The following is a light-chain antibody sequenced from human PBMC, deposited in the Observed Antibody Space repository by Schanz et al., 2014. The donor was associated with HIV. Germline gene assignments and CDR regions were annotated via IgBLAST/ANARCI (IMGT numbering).Light chain of an antibody. CDR1: YNDIGAYTY. CDR2: GVF. J-gene: IGLJ2*01. CDR3: SSYTGGTGGSPLGV. Sequence: QSALTQPASVSGSPGQSITISCTGTYNDIGAYTYVSWYQQHPGKAPKVVIYGVFDRPSGVSNRFSGSRSGNTASLTIFDLQPEDEADYYCSSYTGGTGGSPLGVFGGGTKLTVL. V-gene: IGLV2-14*03.